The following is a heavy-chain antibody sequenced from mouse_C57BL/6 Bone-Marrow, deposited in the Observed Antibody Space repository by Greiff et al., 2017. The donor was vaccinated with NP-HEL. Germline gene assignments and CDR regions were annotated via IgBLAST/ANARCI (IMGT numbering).Heavy chain of an antibody. CDR1: GYAFSSYW. J-gene: IGHJ4*01. Sequence: QVQLQESGAELVKPGASVKISCKASGYAFSSYWMNWVKQRPGKGLEWIGQIYPGDGDTNYNGKFKGKATLTADKSSSTAYMQLSSLTSEDSAVYFCAFYYDYEEYAMDYWGQGTSVTVSS. CDR2: IYPGDGDT. D-gene: IGHD2-4*01. CDR3: AFYYDYEEYAMDY. V-gene: IGHV1-80*01.